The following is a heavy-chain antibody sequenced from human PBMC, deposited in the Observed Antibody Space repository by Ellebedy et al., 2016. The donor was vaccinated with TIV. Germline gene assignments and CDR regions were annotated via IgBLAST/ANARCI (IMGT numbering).Heavy chain of an antibody. D-gene: IGHD3-22*01. CDR2: ISSSSSYI. V-gene: IGHV3-21*01. J-gene: IGHJ4*02. CDR3: ASLVVGTFDY. Sequence: GESLKISCATSGFTFSSYGMHWVRQAPGKGLEWVSSISSSSSYIYYADSVKGRFTISRDNAKNSLYLQMNSLRAEDTAVYYCASLVVGTFDYWGQGTLVTVSS. CDR1: GFTFSSYG.